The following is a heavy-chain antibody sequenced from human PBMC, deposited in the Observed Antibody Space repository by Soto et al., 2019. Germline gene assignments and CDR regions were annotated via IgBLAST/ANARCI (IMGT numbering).Heavy chain of an antibody. D-gene: IGHD2-15*01. Sequence: SETLSLTCTVSGGSISSGYWSWIRQPPGKGLEWLGYIYYSGSTNYDPSLKSRVTISVDTSKNQFSLKLSSVTAADTAVYYCARHRYCSGATCYHLDNWFDPWGQGTLVTVSS. CDR1: GGSISSGY. J-gene: IGHJ5*02. CDR2: IYYSGST. CDR3: ARHRYCSGATCYHLDNWFDP. V-gene: IGHV4-59*08.